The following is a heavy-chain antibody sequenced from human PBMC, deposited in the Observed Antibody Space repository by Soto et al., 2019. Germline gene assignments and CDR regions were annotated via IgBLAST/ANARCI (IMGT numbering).Heavy chain of an antibody. CDR2: ISHSGST. CDR1: GGSISSGGYY. CDR3: ARGGYYDFWSGYYTYHFDY. D-gene: IGHD3-3*01. J-gene: IGHJ4*02. V-gene: IGHV4-34*01. Sequence: SETLPLTCAVSGGSISSGGYYWSWIRQPPGKGLEWIGEISHSGSTNYNPSLKSRVTISVDTSKNQFSLKLSSVTAADTAVYYCARGGYYDFWSGYYTYHFDYWGQGTLVTVSS.